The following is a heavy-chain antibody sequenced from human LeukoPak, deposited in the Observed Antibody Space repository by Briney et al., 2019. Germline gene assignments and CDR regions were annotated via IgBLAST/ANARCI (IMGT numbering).Heavy chain of an antibody. CDR1: GGTFSSYA. J-gene: IGHJ5*02. D-gene: IGHD3-9*01. Sequence: SVKVSCKASGGTFSSYAMSWVRQAPGQGLEWMGGIIPIFGTANYAQKFQGRVTITRDESTSPAYMELSSLRSEDTAVYYCARDGYYDILTGYYPNCFDPCCQGTLVTVSS. CDR3: ARDGYYDILTGYYPNCFDP. V-gene: IGHV1-69*05. CDR2: IIPIFGTA.